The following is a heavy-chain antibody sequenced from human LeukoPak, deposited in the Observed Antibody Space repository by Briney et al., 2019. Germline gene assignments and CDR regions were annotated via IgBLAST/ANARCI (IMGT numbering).Heavy chain of an antibody. CDR1: GYTFTDYF. CDR3: ARVTSDSLTAYDAFDI. V-gene: IGHV1-2*02. D-gene: IGHD3-9*01. CDR2: INPKSGGT. J-gene: IGHJ3*02. Sequence: GASVKVSCKASGYTFTDYFMNWVRQAPGQGLEWMGWINPKSGGTVYAQKFQGRVTMTRDTSISTAHMDVSRLRSDDTAVYYCARVTSDSLTAYDAFDIWGQGTVVTVSS.